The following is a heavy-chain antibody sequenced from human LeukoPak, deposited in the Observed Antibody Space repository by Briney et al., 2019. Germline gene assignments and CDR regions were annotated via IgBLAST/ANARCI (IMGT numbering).Heavy chain of an antibody. J-gene: IGHJ4*02. D-gene: IGHD6-19*01. CDR2: IYYSGST. CDR1: GGSISSYY. CDR3: ARDRYSSGWIDY. Sequence: SETLSLTCSVSGGSISSYYWSWIRQPPGKGLEWIGYIYYSGSTNYNPSLKSRVTISVDTSRNQFSLKLSSVTAADTAVYSCARDRYSSGWIDYWGQGTLVTVSS. V-gene: IGHV4-59*01.